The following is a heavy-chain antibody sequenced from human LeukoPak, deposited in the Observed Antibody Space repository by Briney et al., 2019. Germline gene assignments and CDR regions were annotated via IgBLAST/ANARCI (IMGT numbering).Heavy chain of an antibody. CDR1: GFTFSDYY. CDR3: ARVPQDSSGYDY. J-gene: IGHJ4*02. D-gene: IGHD3-22*01. CDR2: ISSSGSTI. Sequence: EGSLRLSCAASGFTFSDYYMSWLRQAPGKGLEGVSYISSSGSTIYYADSVKGRFTISRDNAKNSLYLQMNSLRAEDTAVYYCARVPQDSSGYDYWGQGTLVTVSS. V-gene: IGHV3-11*04.